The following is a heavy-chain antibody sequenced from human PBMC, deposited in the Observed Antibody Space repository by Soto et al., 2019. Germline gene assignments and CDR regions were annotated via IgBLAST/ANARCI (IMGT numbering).Heavy chain of an antibody. CDR2: IRGSATTT. CDR3: ARDRGCSGGICYRDLGY. Sequence: GSLRLSCVASGFTFSNYAMSWVRQAPGKGLEWVSAIRGSATTTYYADSVKGRFTISRDNAKNSLYLHMNSLSAEDTAVYYCARDRGCSGGICYRDLGYWGQGTLVTVSS. J-gene: IGHJ4*02. D-gene: IGHD2-15*01. V-gene: IGHV3-23*01. CDR1: GFTFSNYA.